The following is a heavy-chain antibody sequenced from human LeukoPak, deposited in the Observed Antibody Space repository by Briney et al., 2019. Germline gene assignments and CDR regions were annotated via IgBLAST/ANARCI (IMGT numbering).Heavy chain of an antibody. CDR2: MNPNSGNT. CDR3: ARKAGKNNWFDP. D-gene: IGHD1-1*01. J-gene: IGHJ5*02. CDR1: GYTFTSYD. V-gene: IGHV1-8*01. Sequence: ASVKGSCKASGYTFTSYDINCVRKATGQWREWMGWMNPNSGNTGYAQKFQGRVTMTRNTSISTANMELSSLRSEDTAVYYCARKAGKNNWFDPWGQGTLVTVSS.